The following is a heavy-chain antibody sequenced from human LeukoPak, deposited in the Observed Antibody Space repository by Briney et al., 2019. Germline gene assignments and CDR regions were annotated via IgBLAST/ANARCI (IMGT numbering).Heavy chain of an antibody. J-gene: IGHJ4*02. CDR2: INPSGGST. D-gene: IGHD3-16*01. Sequence: ASVKVSCKASGYTFTSYYMHWVRQAPGQGLGWMGIINPSGGSTSYAQKFQGRVTMTRDMSTSTVYMEPSSLRSEDTAVYYCARDSWGFDYWGQGTLVTVSS. V-gene: IGHV1-46*01. CDR1: GYTFTSYY. CDR3: ARDSWGFDY.